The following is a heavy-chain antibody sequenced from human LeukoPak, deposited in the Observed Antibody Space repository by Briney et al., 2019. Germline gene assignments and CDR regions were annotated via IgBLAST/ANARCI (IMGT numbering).Heavy chain of an antibody. J-gene: IGHJ6*02. CDR2: TYYRSKWYN. D-gene: IGHD3-3*01. V-gene: IGHV6-1*01. Sequence: SQTLSLTCAISGDSFSSNSAAWNWIRQSPSRGLEWLGRTYYRSKWYNDYAVSVKSRITINPDTSKNQFSLQLNSVTPEDTAVYYCARTRITIFGVVIVNYYYYGMDVWGQGTTVTVSS. CDR1: GDSFSSNSAA. CDR3: ARTRITIFGVVIVNYYYYGMDV.